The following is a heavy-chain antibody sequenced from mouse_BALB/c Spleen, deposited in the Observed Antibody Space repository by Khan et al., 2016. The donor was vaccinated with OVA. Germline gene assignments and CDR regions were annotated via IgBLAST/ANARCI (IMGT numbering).Heavy chain of an antibody. CDR3: ARREYRMTRVAY. CDR2: IWSGGST. CDR1: GFSLTNFG. V-gene: IGHV2-2*02. Sequence: QVQLQQSGPGLVQPSQSLSITCTASGFSLTNFGVHWVRQSPGKGLEWLGVIWSGGSTDYNAAFKSRLSISKDNSKSQVFSKMNSLQANDTATYYCARREYRMTRVAYWGQGTLVTVSA. J-gene: IGHJ3*01.